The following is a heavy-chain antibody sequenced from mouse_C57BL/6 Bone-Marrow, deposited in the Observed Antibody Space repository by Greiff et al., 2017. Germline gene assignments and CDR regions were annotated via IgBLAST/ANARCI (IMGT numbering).Heavy chain of an antibody. CDR2: MHPDGGSP. V-gene: IGHV1-64*01. CDR3: AKSYEYCDYPMDY. D-gene: IGHD2-4*01. CDR1: GYTFTNYW. Sequence: QVQLQQPGAELVKPGASVKLSCKASGYTFTNYWMHWVKQRPGQGLEWIGMMHPDGGSPDYNEKFKSEATLSVDKSSRTAYMELSSLTSEDSAVDYGAKSYEYCDYPMDYWGQGTPVTVSA. J-gene: IGHJ4*01.